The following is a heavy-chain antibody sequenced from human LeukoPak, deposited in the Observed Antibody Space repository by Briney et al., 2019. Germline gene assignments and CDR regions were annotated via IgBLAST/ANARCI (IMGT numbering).Heavy chain of an antibody. CDR2: MNPNSGNT. CDR3: ARVVVVPAGILTYYYYYGMDV. Sequence: ASVTVSCTASGYTFTVYYMHWVRQATGQGLEWMGWMNPNSGNTGYAQKFQGRVTMTRNTSISTAYMELSSLRSEDTAVYYCARVVVVPAGILTYYYYYGMDVWGQGTTVTVSS. J-gene: IGHJ6*02. V-gene: IGHV1-8*02. D-gene: IGHD2-2*01. CDR1: GYTFTVYY.